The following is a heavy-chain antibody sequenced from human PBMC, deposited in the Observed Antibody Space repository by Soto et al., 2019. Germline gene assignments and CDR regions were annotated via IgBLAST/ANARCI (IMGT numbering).Heavy chain of an antibody. J-gene: IGHJ4*02. CDR2: IGTGGGNT. Sequence: EVQLLESGGGLVQPGGSLGLSCAASGFTFSTYAMSWVRQAPGKGLEWVSTIGTGGGNTYYADSVKGRFTISRDNSENTLYLQMNSLTAEDTALYYCAKRGGSGWGVHDNWGRGALVTVSS. V-gene: IGHV3-23*01. CDR1: GFTFSTYA. D-gene: IGHD6-19*01. CDR3: AKRGGSGWGVHDN.